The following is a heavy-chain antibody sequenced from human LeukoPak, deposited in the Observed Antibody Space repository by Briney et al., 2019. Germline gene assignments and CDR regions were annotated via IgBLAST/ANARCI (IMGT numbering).Heavy chain of an antibody. V-gene: IGHV3-20*04. J-gene: IGHJ4*02. CDR2: INWNGGRT. CDR3: ARDYDYGDYPGY. Sequence: SGGSLRLSCAASGFMFDXXXXXXVRQAPGKGLEWVSGINWNGGRTGYADSVKGRFTISRDNAKNSLYLQMNSLRAEDTALYYCARDYDYGDYPGYWGQGTLVTVSS. CDR1: GFMFDXXX. D-gene: IGHD4-17*01.